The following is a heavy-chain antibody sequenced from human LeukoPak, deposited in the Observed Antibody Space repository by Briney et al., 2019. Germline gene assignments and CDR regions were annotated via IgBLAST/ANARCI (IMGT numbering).Heavy chain of an antibody. J-gene: IGHJ3*02. CDR2: INSDGSST. CDR3: ARSPVEVDGFDI. D-gene: IGHD2-2*01. CDR1: ELTFSSHW. V-gene: IGHV3-74*01. Sequence: GGSLRLSCAASELTFSSHWMYWVRQAPGKGLVWVSRINSDGSSTSYADSVKGRCSISRDNAKNTLYLQMNSLRAEDTAVYYCARSPVEVDGFDIWGQGTMVTVSS.